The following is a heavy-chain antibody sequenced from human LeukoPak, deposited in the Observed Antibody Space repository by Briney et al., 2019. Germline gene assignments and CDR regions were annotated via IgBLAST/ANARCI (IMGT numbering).Heavy chain of an antibody. D-gene: IGHD6-13*01. CDR1: GYTLTELS. CDR2: FDPEDGET. CDR3: ATLRPSIAAAVTGLTG. Sequence: ASVKVSCKVSGYTLTELSMHWVRQAPGKGLEGMGGFDPEDGETIYAQKFQGRVTMTEDTSTDTAYMELSSLRSEDTAVYYCATLRPSIAAAVTGLTGWGQGTLVTVSS. V-gene: IGHV1-24*01. J-gene: IGHJ4*02.